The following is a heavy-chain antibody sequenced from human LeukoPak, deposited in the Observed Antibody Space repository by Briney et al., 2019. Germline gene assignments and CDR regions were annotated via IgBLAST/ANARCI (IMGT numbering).Heavy chain of an antibody. V-gene: IGHV4-59*08. D-gene: IGHD3-22*01. CDR3: ARAPHYYDSSGYLFYYYYGMDV. CDR2: IYYSGST. J-gene: IGHJ6*02. Sequence: SETLSLTCTVSGGSISSYYWSWIRQPPGKGLEWIGYIYYSGSTNYSPSLKSRVTISVDTSKNQFSLKLSSVTAADTAVYYCARAPHYYDSSGYLFYYYYGMDVWGQGTTVTVSS. CDR1: GGSISSYY.